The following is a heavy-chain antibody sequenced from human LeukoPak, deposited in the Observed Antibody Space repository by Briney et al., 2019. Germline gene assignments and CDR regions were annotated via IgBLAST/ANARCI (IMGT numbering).Heavy chain of an antibody. J-gene: IGHJ3*02. CDR1: GGSISSYY. V-gene: IGHV4-59*08. CDR2: IYHSGST. D-gene: IGHD1-26*01. Sequence: SETLSHTCTVSGGSISSYYWSWIRQPPGKGLEWIGSIYHSGSTYYNPSLKSRVTISVDTSKNQFSLKLSSVTAADTAVYYCARPFRIVGATTYAFDIWGQGTMVTVSS. CDR3: ARPFRIVGATTYAFDI.